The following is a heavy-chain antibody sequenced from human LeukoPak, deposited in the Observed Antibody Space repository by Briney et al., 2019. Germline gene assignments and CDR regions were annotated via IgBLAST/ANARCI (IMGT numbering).Heavy chain of an antibody. D-gene: IGHD3-9*01. CDR2: IGGRGIST. J-gene: IGHJ4*02. CDR3: AKDLQGYDILTGLEVFDS. Sequence: GGSLRLSCEASGFTFSQYAMSWVRQAPGKGLEWVSAIGGRGISTYYTASVKGRFTISRDNPKNPLHLQMNSLRAEDTAVYYCAKDLQGYDILTGLEVFDSWGQGTLVTVSS. CDR1: GFTFSQYA. V-gene: IGHV3-23*01.